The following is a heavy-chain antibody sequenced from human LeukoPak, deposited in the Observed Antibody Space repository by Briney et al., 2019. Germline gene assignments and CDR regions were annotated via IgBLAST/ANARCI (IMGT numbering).Heavy chain of an antibody. J-gene: IGHJ4*02. CDR3: AKDHCSGGSCYSVDY. Sequence: PGGSLRLSCAASGFTFDDYTMHWVRQAPGKGLEWVSLISWDGGSTYYADSVKGRFTISRDNSKNSLYLQMNSLRAEDTALYYCAKDHCSGGSCYSVDYWGQGTLVTVSS. CDR1: GFTFDDYT. V-gene: IGHV3-43*01. CDR2: ISWDGGST. D-gene: IGHD2-15*01.